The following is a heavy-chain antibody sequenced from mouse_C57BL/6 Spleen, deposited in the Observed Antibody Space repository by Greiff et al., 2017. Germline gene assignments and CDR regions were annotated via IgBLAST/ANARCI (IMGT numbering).Heavy chain of an antibody. CDR1: GYTFTSYW. Sequence: QVQLQQPGAELVKPGASVKLSCKASGYTFTSYWMQWVKQRPGQGLEWIGEIDPSDSYTNYNQKFKGKATLTVDTSSSTAYMPLSSLTSEDSAVYYCARGNSPYYYGSSYFDYWGQGTTLTVSS. V-gene: IGHV1-50*01. D-gene: IGHD1-1*01. CDR3: ARGNSPYYYGSSYFDY. CDR2: IDPSDSYT. J-gene: IGHJ2*01.